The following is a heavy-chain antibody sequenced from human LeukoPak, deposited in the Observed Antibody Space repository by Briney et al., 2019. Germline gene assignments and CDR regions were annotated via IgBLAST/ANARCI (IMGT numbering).Heavy chain of an antibody. CDR2: ISGSGGST. CDR1: GFTFSSYA. D-gene: IGHD3-22*01. CDR3: AKQISYDSSGYYSHAFDI. V-gene: IGHV3-23*01. Sequence: GGSLRLSCAASGFTFSSYAMSWVRQAPGKGLEWVSAISGSGGSTYYADSVKGRLTISRDNSKNTLYLQMNSLRAEDTAVYYCAKQISYDSSGYYSHAFDIWGQGTMVTVSS. J-gene: IGHJ3*02.